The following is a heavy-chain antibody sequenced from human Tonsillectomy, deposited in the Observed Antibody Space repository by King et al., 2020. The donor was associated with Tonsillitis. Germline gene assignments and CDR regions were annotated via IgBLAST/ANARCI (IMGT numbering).Heavy chain of an antibody. CDR3: AKAEGADYYDNGRGAFDI. J-gene: IGHJ3*02. Sequence: QLVQSGGGLVKPGGSLRLSCATSGFTFSDYDMNWVRQAPGKGLEWVSSISSTGAYIYYADSVKGRFTISRDSAENSLFLQMNSLRADDTAVYCCAKAEGADYYDNGRGAFDIWGRGTMVTVSS. CDR2: ISSTGAYI. D-gene: IGHD3-22*01. CDR1: GFTFSDYD. V-gene: IGHV3-21*01.